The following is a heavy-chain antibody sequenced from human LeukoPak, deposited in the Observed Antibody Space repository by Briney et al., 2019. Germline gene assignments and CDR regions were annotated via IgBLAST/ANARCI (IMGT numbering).Heavy chain of an antibody. V-gene: IGHV4-31*03. J-gene: IGHJ4*02. CDR3: ARVRGYYDSSSPYFDY. D-gene: IGHD3-22*01. CDR2: IYYSGST. Sequence: SSQTLSLTCTVSGGSISSGGYYWSWIRQHPGKGLEWIGYIYYSGSTYYNPSLKSRVTISVDTSKNQFSLKLSSVTAADTAVYYCARVRGYYDSSSPYFDYWGQGTLVTVSS. CDR1: GGSISSGGYY.